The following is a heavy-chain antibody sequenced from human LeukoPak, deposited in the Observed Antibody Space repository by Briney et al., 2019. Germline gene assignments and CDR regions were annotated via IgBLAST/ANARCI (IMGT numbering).Heavy chain of an antibody. D-gene: IGHD1-26*01. Sequence: GGSLRLSCAASGFTFSSYAMNWVRQAPGKGLEWVSGISGGGGSTYYADSGKGRFTISIDNSKDTLYPQMNSLRAEYTSVYYCAKDLEWDPRGLDYWGQGTLVTVSS. V-gene: IGHV3-23*01. CDR1: GFTFSSYA. CDR2: ISGGGGST. J-gene: IGHJ4*02. CDR3: AKDLEWDPRGLDY.